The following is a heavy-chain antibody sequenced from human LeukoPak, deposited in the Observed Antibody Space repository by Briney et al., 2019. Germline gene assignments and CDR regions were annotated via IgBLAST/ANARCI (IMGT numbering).Heavy chain of an antibody. CDR2: ISFSGGST. CDR3: ALGWCGNDCYSPPFDH. J-gene: IGHJ4*02. V-gene: IGHV3-23*01. D-gene: IGHD2-21*02. Sequence: GGSLRLSCAASGFTFSSYAMTWVRHAPGKGLKWVLTISFSGGSTFYADSVKVRFTISRDNSKNALFLQMTSLRAEDTAVYYCALGWCGNDCYSPPFDHWGQGTLVTVSS. CDR1: GFTFSSYA.